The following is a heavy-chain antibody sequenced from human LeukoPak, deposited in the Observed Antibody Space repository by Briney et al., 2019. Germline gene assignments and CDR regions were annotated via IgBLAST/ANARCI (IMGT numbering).Heavy chain of an antibody. CDR1: GGTFSSYA. Sequence: SVKVTCKASGGTFSSYAISWVRQAPGQGLEWMGGIIPIFGTANYAQKFQGRVTITTDESTSTAYMELSSLRSEDTAVYYCASGYSYGYSGDYWGQGTLVTVSS. J-gene: IGHJ4*02. V-gene: IGHV1-69*05. D-gene: IGHD5-18*01. CDR3: ASGYSYGYSGDY. CDR2: IIPIFGTA.